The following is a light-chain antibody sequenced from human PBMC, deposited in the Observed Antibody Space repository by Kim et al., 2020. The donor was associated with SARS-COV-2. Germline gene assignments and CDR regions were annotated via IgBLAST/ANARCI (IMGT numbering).Light chain of an antibody. CDR2: GNS. CDR1: SSNIGAGYD. CDR3: QSYDSSLSVV. Sequence: QSVLTQPPSVSGAPGQRVTISCTGSSSNIGAGYDVHWYQQLPGTAPKLIIYGNSNRPSGVPDRFSGSKSGTSASLAITGLQAEDEADYYCQSYDSSLSVVFGGGTQLTVL. J-gene: IGLJ2*01. V-gene: IGLV1-40*01.